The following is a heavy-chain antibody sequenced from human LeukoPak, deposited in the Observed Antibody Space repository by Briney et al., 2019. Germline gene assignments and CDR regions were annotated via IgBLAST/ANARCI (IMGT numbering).Heavy chain of an antibody. J-gene: IGHJ4*02. D-gene: IGHD2-8*01. V-gene: IGHV4-31*03. CDR2: IYYSGST. CDR3: ARDRPGGCTNGVCYTLDY. CDR1: GGSISSGGYY. Sequence: SETLSLTCTVSGGSISSGGYYWSWIRQHPGKGLEWIGYIYYSGSTYYNPSLKSRVTLSVDTSKNQFSLKLSSVTAADTAVYYCARDRPGGCTNGVCYTLDYWGQGTLVTVSS.